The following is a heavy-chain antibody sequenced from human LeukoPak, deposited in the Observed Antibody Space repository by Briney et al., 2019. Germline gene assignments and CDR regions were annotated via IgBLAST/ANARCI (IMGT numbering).Heavy chain of an antibody. J-gene: IGHJ5*02. D-gene: IGHD6-6*01. CDR2: ISSSSSYI. V-gene: IGHV3-21*01. CDR1: GSTFSSYS. CDR3: ARDQIAASPDEFDP. Sequence: GGSLRLSCAASGSTFSSYSMNWVRQAPGKGLEWVSSISSSSSYIYYADSVKGRFTISRDNAKNSLYLQMNSLRAEDTAVYYCARDQIAASPDEFDPWGQGTLVTVSS.